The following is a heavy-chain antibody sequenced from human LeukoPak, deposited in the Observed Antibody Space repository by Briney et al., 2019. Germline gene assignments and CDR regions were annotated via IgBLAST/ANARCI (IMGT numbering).Heavy chain of an antibody. CDR2: IVVDSGNT. CDR1: GFTFTSSA. V-gene: IGHV1-58*01. D-gene: IGHD1-26*01. J-gene: IGHJ4*02. CDR3: AVRSEVGAGYYFDY. Sequence: SVKVSCKASGFTFTSSAVQWVRQARGQRLEWIGWIVVDSGNTNYAQKFQERVTLTRDMSTSTAYMELSSLRSEDTAVYYCAVRSEVGAGYYFDYWGQGTLVTVSS.